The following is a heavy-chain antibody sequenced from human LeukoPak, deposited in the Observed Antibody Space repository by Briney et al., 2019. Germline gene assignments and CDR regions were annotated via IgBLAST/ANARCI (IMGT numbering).Heavy chain of an antibody. CDR3: ARRIAAAGVNYYYYGMDV. Sequence: SVKVSCKASGGTFSSYAISWVRQAPGQGLEWMGGIIPIFGTANYAQKFQGRVTITADESTSTAYMELSSLRSEDTAVYYCARRIAAAGVNYYYYGMDVWGQGTTVTVSS. J-gene: IGHJ6*02. V-gene: IGHV1-69*13. CDR1: GGTFSSYA. CDR2: IIPIFGTA. D-gene: IGHD6-13*01.